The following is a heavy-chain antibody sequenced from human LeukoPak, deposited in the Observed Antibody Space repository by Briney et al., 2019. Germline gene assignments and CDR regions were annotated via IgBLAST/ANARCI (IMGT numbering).Heavy chain of an antibody. Sequence: PGGSLRLSCAASGFTFSSYEMNWVRQAPGKGLEWVSYISSSGSTIYYADSVKGRFTISRDNAKNSLYLQMNSLRAEDTAVYYCARGWYDYVWGSCPWPFDYWGQGTLVTVSS. CDR3: ARGWYDYVWGSCPWPFDY. CDR2: ISSSGSTI. V-gene: IGHV3-48*03. D-gene: IGHD3-16*01. J-gene: IGHJ4*02. CDR1: GFTFSSYE.